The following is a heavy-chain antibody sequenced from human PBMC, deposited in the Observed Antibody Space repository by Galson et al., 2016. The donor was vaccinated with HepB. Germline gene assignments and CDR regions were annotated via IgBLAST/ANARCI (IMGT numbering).Heavy chain of an antibody. CDR3: AREDCSAGSCNPFDY. V-gene: IGHV3-21*01. Sequence: SLRLSCAASGFTFSTYNMNWVRQAPGKGLEWVSSISSSSSYPFYEDSVKGRFTISRDNAKNSLYLQMNSLRAEDTAVYYCAREDCSAGSCNPFDYWGQGTMVTVSS. CDR2: ISSSSSYP. J-gene: IGHJ3*01. CDR1: GFTFSTYN. D-gene: IGHD2-15*01.